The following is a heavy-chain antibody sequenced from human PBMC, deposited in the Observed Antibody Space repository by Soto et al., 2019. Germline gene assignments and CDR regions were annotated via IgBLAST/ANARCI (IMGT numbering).Heavy chain of an antibody. J-gene: IGHJ4*02. V-gene: IGHV3-23*01. D-gene: IGHD1-7*01. CDR2: ISGSGGST. CDR1: GFTFSSYA. CDR3: AKVRSGTTVYYFDY. Sequence: PGGSLRLSCAPSGFTFSSYAMSWVRQAPGKGLEWVSAISGSGGSTYYADSVKGRFTISRDNSKNTLYLQMNSLRAEDTAVYYCAKVRSGTTVYYFDYWGQGTLVTVSS.